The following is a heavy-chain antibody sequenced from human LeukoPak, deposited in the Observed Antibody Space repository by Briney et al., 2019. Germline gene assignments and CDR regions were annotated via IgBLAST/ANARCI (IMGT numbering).Heavy chain of an antibody. CDR1: RFTFSTFS. Sequence: LPGGSLRRSCAASRFTFSTFSMSWVRQAPEKGLEWVGYIRSKAYGGTTEYAASVKGRFTISRDDSKSIAYLQMNSLKTEDTAVYYCTRGITMVREVTYYYYYYMDVWGKGTTVTISS. D-gene: IGHD3-10*01. CDR2: IRSKAYGGTT. J-gene: IGHJ6*03. CDR3: TRGITMVREVTYYYYYYMDV. V-gene: IGHV3-49*04.